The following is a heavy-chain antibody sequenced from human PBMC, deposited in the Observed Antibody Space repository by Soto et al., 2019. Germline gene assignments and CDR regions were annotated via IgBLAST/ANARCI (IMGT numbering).Heavy chain of an antibody. D-gene: IGHD3-3*01. J-gene: IGHJ1*01. CDR1: GFNFANFG. CDR2: ISRDGRGE. CDR3: AEEENQNYDVDH. V-gene: IGHV3-30*18. Sequence: PGGSLRLACVGSGFNFANFGIQWIRQAPGKGLEWVAIISRDGRGEAFADSVKGRFAISKDNSKNTVYLQMTGLRSDDTAVYYCAEEENQNYDVDHWGQGTLVTVSS.